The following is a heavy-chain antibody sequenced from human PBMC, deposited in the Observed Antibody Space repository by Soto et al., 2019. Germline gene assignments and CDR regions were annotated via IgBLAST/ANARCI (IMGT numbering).Heavy chain of an antibody. V-gene: IGHV3-74*01. J-gene: IGHJ4*02. Sequence: EVQLFASGGGLVQPVEPLRRSCAASGGTFSIHWMHWVRQAPGKGLVWVSRINGDGSSIRYADSVMGRFTISRDNAKNTLYLQMSSLRAEDTAIYYCAMPLYGRYFDYWGQGILVSVSS. CDR2: INGDGSSI. CDR3: AMPLYGRYFDY. CDR1: GGTFSIHW. D-gene: IGHD2-8*01.